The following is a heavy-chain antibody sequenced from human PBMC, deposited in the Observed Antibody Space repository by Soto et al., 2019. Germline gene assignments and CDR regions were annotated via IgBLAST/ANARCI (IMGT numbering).Heavy chain of an antibody. CDR2: ISSSSSYI. CDR1: GFTFSSYS. D-gene: IGHD3-10*01. V-gene: IGHV3-21*01. J-gene: IGHJ4*02. Sequence: GGSLRLSCAASGFTFSSYSMNWVRQAPGKGLEWVSSISSSSSYIYYADSVKGRFTISRDKAKNSLYLQMNSLRAEDTAVYYCAAAMVRGVIRDYWGQGTLVTVSS. CDR3: AAAMVRGVIRDY.